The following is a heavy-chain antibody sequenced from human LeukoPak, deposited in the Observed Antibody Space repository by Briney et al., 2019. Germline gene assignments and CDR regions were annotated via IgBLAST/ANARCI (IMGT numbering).Heavy chain of an antibody. CDR2: IYYSGST. CDR1: GGSISSYS. CDR3: ARDSDYDSSGYPDAFDI. J-gene: IGHJ3*02. Sequence: SETLSLTCTVSGGSISSYSWSWIRQPPGKGLEWIGYIYYSGSTNYNPSLKSRVTISVDTSKNQFSLKLSSVTAADTAVYYCARDSDYDSSGYPDAFDIWGQGTMVTVSS. D-gene: IGHD3-22*01. V-gene: IGHV4-59*01.